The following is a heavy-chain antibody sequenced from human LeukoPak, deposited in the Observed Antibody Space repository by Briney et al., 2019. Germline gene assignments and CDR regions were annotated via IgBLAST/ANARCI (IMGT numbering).Heavy chain of an antibody. CDR3: ARDLGYYYDSSVNWFDP. Sequence: SETLSLTCTVSGGSISSYYWSWIRQPPGKGLEWIGYIYYSGSTNYNPSLKSRVTISVDTSKNQFSLKLSSVTAADTAVYYCARDLGYYYDSSVNWFDPWGQGTLVTVSS. CDR1: GGSISSYY. D-gene: IGHD3-22*01. V-gene: IGHV4-59*01. J-gene: IGHJ5*02. CDR2: IYYSGST.